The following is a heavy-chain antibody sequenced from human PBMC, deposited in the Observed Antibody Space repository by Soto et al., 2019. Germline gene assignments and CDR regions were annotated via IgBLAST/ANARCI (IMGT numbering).Heavy chain of an antibody. CDR1: EFTFSTYA. J-gene: IGHJ4*02. V-gene: IGHV3-23*01. D-gene: IGHD2-21*01. CDR2: ILHDETP. Sequence: GGSLRLSCAASEFTFSTYAMTWVRQAPGRGLEWVSTILHDETPFYTDSVKGRFTISRDNVRGTLYLQTNGLRVEDAALYFCAKDLFPTSGQRFFFESWGQGSLVTVSS. CDR3: AKDLFPTSGQRFFFES.